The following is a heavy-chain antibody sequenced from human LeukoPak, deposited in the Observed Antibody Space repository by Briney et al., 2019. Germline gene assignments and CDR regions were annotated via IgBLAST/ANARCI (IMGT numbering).Heavy chain of an antibody. Sequence: GGSLRLSCAASGFTVSSSCMSWVRQAPGKGLEWVSVIYSGGSTYYADSVKGRFTISRDNSMNTLYLQMNSLRADDTAVHYCARDSLVFGTYWGQGTLVTVSS. CDR3: ARDSLVFGTY. V-gene: IGHV3-53*01. CDR1: GFTVSSSC. CDR2: IYSGGST. J-gene: IGHJ4*02. D-gene: IGHD3-16*01.